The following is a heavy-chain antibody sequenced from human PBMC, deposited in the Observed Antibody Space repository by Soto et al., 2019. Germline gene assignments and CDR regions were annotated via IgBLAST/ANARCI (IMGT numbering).Heavy chain of an antibody. CDR1: GGSISSYY. J-gene: IGHJ3*02. CDR2: IYYSGST. D-gene: IGHD2-2*01. Sequence: QVQLQESGPGLVKPSETLSLTCTVSGGSISSYYWSWIRQPPGKGLEWIGYIYYSGSTNYNPSLKSRVTISVDTSKNQFSLKLSSVTAADTAVYYCARHSGYCRSTSCNGAFDIWGQGTMVTVSS. V-gene: IGHV4-59*08. CDR3: ARHSGYCRSTSCNGAFDI.